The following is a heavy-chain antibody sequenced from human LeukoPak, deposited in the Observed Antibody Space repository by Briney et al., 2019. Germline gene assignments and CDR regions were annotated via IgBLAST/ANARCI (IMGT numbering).Heavy chain of an antibody. J-gene: IGHJ4*02. D-gene: IGHD6-19*01. V-gene: IGHV3-11*04. CDR3: ARDLGASSGWLDY. CDR2: ISSSGSTT. CDR1: GFTFSDYY. Sequence: GGSLRLSCAASGFTFSDYYMSWIRKAPGKGLEWVSYISSSGSTTYYADSMKGRFTISRDNAKNSLYLQMNSLRAEDTAMYYCARDLGASSGWLDYWGQGTLVTVSS.